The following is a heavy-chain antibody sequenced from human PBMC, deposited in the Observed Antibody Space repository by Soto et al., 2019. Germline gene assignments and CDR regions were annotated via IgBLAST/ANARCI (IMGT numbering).Heavy chain of an antibody. D-gene: IGHD3-10*01. Sequence: ETLSLTCAVSGYSISSGYYWGWLRQPPGKGLEWFGRIYQNGSAYYNQTLKSRVTISEDTSKNQFSLKLSAVTAADAAVYCCAREGGDYYGSGSYFYYYYYYGMDVWGQGAKVTVSS. V-gene: IGHV4-38-2*02. CDR1: GYSISSGYY. CDR2: IYQNGSA. J-gene: IGHJ6*02. CDR3: AREGGDYYGSGSYFYYYYYYGMDV.